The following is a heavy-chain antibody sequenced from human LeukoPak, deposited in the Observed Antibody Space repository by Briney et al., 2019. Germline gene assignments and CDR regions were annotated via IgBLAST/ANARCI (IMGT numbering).Heavy chain of an antibody. CDR1: GFTFSTYA. D-gene: IGHD2-2*01. CDR3: AKAACSSTSCQYYYYYGMDV. J-gene: IGHJ6*02. CDR2: TSSSGGST. Sequence: GGSLRLSCAASGFTFSTYAMSWVRQAPGKGLEWVSDTSSSGGSTYYADSVKGRFTISRDNSKNTLYLQMNSLRAEDTAVYYCAKAACSSTSCQYYYYYGMDVWGQGTTVTVSS. V-gene: IGHV3-23*01.